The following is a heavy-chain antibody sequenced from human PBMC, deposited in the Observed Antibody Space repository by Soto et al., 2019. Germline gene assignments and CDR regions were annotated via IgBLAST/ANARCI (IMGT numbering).Heavy chain of an antibody. J-gene: IGHJ6*02. CDR2: ISYDGSNK. D-gene: IGHD2-15*01. CDR1: GFIFSSYA. Sequence: QVQLVESGGGVVQPGRSLRLSCAASGFIFSSYAMHWVRQAPGKGLECVAVISYDGSNKYYADSVKGRFTISRDNSKXXXXXXXXXXXAXXXXXXXCARTGLLHGMDVWGQGTTVTVSS. V-gene: IGHV3-30-3*01. CDR3: ARTGLLHGMDV.